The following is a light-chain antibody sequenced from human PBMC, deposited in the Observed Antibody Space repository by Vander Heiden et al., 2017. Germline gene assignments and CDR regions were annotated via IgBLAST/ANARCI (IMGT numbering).Light chain of an antibody. CDR1: QSISSW. Sequence: DIQMTQSPSTLSASVGDTVTITCRASQSISSWFAWYQQKPGKAPDLLIYKSSSLETGVPSRFSGSGSGTEFTLTISSLQPDDFATYHCQQYQSYPWTFGQGTKVEIK. J-gene: IGKJ1*01. V-gene: IGKV1-5*03. CDR2: KSS. CDR3: QQYQSYPWT.